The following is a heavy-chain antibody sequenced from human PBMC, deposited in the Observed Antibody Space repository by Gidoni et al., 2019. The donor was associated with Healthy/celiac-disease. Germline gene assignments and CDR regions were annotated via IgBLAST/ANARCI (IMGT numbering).Heavy chain of an antibody. V-gene: IGHV3-23*01. CDR2: ISGSGGST. CDR1: GFTFSSYA. J-gene: IGHJ5*02. Sequence: EVQLLESGGGLVQPGGSMSLSCAASGFTFSSYAMSWVRQAPGKGLGWVSAISGSGGSTYYADSVKGRFTISRDNSKNTLYLQMNSLRAEDTAVYYCAALVLDWFDPWGQGTLVTVSS. D-gene: IGHD2-8*02. CDR3: AALVLDWFDP.